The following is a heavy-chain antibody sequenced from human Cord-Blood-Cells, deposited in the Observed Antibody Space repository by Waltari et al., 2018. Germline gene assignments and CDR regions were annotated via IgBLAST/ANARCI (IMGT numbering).Heavy chain of an antibody. V-gene: IGHV3-7*01. CDR3: ARTVRRLYFDY. Sequence: EVQLVESGGGLVQPGGSLRLSCAASGFTFSSYWMSWVRQAPGKGREWGANKKQDGSEKYYVDYVKGRFTISRNNAKNSLYLQMNSLRAEDTAVYYCARTVRRLYFDYWGQGSLVTVSS. CDR2: KKQDGSEK. J-gene: IGHJ4*02. CDR1: GFTFSSYW.